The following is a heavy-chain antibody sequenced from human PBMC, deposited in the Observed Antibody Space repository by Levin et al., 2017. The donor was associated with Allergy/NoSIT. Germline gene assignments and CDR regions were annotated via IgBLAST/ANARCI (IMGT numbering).Heavy chain of an antibody. CDR1: GFTFSSYW. D-gene: IGHD3-3*01. Sequence: GGSLRLSCAASGFTFSSYWMHWVRQAPGKGLVWVSRINSDGSSTSYADSAKGRFTISRDNAKNTLYLQMNSLRAEDTAVYYCARDRPYYDFWSGFMGGENAFDIWGQGTMVTVSS. V-gene: IGHV3-74*01. J-gene: IGHJ3*02. CDR2: INSDGSST. CDR3: ARDRPYYDFWSGFMGGENAFDI.